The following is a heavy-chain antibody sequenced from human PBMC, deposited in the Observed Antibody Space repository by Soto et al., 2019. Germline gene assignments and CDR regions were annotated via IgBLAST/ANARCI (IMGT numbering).Heavy chain of an antibody. D-gene: IGHD6-19*01. CDR3: AKKDRLYGVAVAFDS. Sequence: QVQLVESGGGVVQPGRSLRLSCAASGFDFRSYGIHWVRQAPGKGLEWVAAASYDGSERFYADSVRGRFTISRDNAANTLYLQMSSLRTEDTALYYCAKKDRLYGVAVAFDSWGQGTLVTVSS. CDR2: ASYDGSER. V-gene: IGHV3-30*18. CDR1: GFDFRSYG. J-gene: IGHJ4*02.